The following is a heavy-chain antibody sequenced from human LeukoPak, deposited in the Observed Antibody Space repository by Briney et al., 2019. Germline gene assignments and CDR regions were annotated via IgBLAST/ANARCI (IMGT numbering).Heavy chain of an antibody. D-gene: IGHD4/OR15-4a*01. CDR2: ISWNSGSI. Sequence: XWVSGISWNSGSIGYADSVKCRFTIFRDNAKNPLYLQMNSLRAEDTALYYCAKGLTTRRIFDYWGQGTLVTVSS. J-gene: IGHJ4*02. CDR3: AKGLTTRRIFDY. V-gene: IGHV3-9*01.